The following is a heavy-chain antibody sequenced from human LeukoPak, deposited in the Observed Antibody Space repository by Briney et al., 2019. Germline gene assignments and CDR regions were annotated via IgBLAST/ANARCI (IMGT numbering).Heavy chain of an antibody. Sequence: PGGSLRLSCAASEFTFSSSWMHWVRQGPGRGLVWVSRISSDGSNTIYADSVRGRFTVYRDNAKNTLFLQMNSLRAEDTGVYYCARDWGGYGPTSHDYWGQGTLVTVSS. J-gene: IGHJ4*02. D-gene: IGHD3-16*01. CDR1: EFTFSSSW. V-gene: IGHV3-74*01. CDR3: ARDWGGYGPTSHDY. CDR2: ISSDGSNT.